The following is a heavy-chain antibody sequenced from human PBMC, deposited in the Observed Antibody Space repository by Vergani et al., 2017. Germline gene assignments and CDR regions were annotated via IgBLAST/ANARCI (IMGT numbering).Heavy chain of an antibody. J-gene: IGHJ4*02. D-gene: IGHD3-10*01. V-gene: IGHV4-61*02. Sequence: QVQLQESGPGLVKTSQTLSLTCTVSGGSISSGTYYWSWIRQPAGKGLEWIGRIYTSGNTNYNPSLKSRVTISVDTSKNQFSLKLSSVTAADTAVYYCARDGVGGKYGSGSFDYWGQGTLVTVSS. CDR3: ARDGVGGKYGSGSFDY. CDR1: GGSISSGTYY. CDR2: IYTSGNT.